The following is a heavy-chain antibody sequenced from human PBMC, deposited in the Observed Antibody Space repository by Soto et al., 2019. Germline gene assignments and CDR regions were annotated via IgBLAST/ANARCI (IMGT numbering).Heavy chain of an antibody. CDR1: GGSFSGYD. V-gene: IGHV4-34*01. CDR2: INHSGSS. CDR3: ARDKITGLFDY. D-gene: IGHD2-8*02. J-gene: IGHJ4*02. Sequence: SETLSLTCAVYGGSFSGYDWTWIRQPPGTGLEWIGEINHSGSSNYNPSLKSRVTISLDTSKNHFSLKLTSVTAADTAVYYCARDKITGLFDYWGQGTLVTVSS.